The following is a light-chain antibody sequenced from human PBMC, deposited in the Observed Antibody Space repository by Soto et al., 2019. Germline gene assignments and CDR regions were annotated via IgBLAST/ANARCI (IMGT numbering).Light chain of an antibody. CDR3: QQRCDPFT. J-gene: IGKJ3*01. Sequence: EIVLTQSPATLSSSPGERATLSCRASQNVRTYLALYQQQPGQAPRRLLYDASNRANGIPARFTFSGSVTYFTLTISSLEPEDFVMYYCQQRCDPFTFGPGTKVHI. V-gene: IGKV3-11*01. CDR1: QNVRTY. CDR2: DAS.